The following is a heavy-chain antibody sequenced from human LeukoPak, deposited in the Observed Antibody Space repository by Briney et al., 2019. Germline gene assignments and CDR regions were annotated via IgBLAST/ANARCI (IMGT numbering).Heavy chain of an antibody. J-gene: IGHJ6*02. CDR1: GFTFSSYW. D-gene: IGHD5-12*01. V-gene: IGHV3-74*01. CDR2: INGDGSST. CDR3: ARDPYSGYDRSLDV. Sequence: GGSLRLACAASGFTFSSYWMHWVRQAPGKGLVWVSRINGDGSSTNYADSVRGRFTISRDNANNTLYLQMNSLRAEDTAVFYCARDPYSGYDRSLDVWGQGTTVTVSS.